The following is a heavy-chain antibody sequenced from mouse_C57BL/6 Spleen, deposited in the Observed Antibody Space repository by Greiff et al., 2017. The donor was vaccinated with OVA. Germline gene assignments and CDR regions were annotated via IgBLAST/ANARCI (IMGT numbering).Heavy chain of an antibody. Sequence: QVQLKQSGPELVKPGASVKLSCKASGYTFTSYWMHWVKQRPGQGLEWIGNINPSNGGTNYNEKFKSKATLTVDKSSSTAYMQLSSLTSEDSAVYYCAIIYYDYDGGDVPWGQGTTLTVSS. V-gene: IGHV1-53*01. CDR3: AIIYYDYDGGDVP. CDR1: GYTFTSYW. D-gene: IGHD2-4*01. J-gene: IGHJ2*01. CDR2: INPSNGGT.